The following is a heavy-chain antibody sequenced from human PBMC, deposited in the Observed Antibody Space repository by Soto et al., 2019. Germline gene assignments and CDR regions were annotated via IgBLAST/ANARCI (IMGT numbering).Heavy chain of an antibody. CDR2: INAGNGNT. D-gene: IGHD3-10*01. J-gene: IGHJ3*02. Sequence: VKVSCKASGYTFTSYAMHWVRQAPGQRLEWMGWINAGNGNTKYSQKFQGRVTITRDTSASTAYMELSSLRSEDTAVYYCARTYGSGKFSAFDIWGQGTMVTVSS. CDR3: ARTYGSGKFSAFDI. V-gene: IGHV1-3*01. CDR1: GYTFTSYA.